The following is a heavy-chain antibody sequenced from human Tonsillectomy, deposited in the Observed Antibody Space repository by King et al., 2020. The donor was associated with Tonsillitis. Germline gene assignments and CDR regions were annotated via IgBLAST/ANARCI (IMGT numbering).Heavy chain of an antibody. D-gene: IGHD3-3*01. V-gene: IGHV4-34*01. CDR1: GGSFSSYY. Sequence: VQLQQWGAGLLKPSETLSLTCAVYGGSFSSYYWTWIRQPPGKGLEWIGEINHSGSTNYNPSLKSRVTISVDTSKNQFSLKLSSVTAADTAVYYCARAHIDDFWSGYYPPSDYWGQGTLVTVSS. CDR2: INHSGST. CDR3: ARAHIDDFWSGYYPPSDY. J-gene: IGHJ4*02.